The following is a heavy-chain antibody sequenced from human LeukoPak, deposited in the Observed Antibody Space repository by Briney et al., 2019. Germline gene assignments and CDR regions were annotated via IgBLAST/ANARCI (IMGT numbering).Heavy chain of an antibody. Sequence: GASVKVSCKASGYTFTGYYMHWVRQAPGQGLEWMGWINPNSGGTNYAQKFQGRVTMTRDTSISTAYMELSRLRSDDTAVYYCARGPRRAIVPAAMGSINWFDPWGQGTLVTVSS. J-gene: IGHJ5*02. V-gene: IGHV1-2*02. CDR3: ARGPRRAIVPAAMGSINWFDP. CDR2: INPNSGGT. D-gene: IGHD2-2*01. CDR1: GYTFTGYY.